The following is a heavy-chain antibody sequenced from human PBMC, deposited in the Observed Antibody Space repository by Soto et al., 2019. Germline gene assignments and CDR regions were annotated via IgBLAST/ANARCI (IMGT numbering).Heavy chain of an antibody. V-gene: IGHV3-23*01. Sequence: LRLSCAASGFTFSSYAMSWVRQAPGKGLEWVSAISGSGGSTYYADSVKGRFTISRDNSKNTLYLQMNSLRAEETAVYYCAKVGYSSSWYIDYWGQGTLVTVSS. CDR2: ISGSGGST. CDR3: AKVGYSSSWYIDY. J-gene: IGHJ4*02. CDR1: GFTFSSYA. D-gene: IGHD6-13*01.